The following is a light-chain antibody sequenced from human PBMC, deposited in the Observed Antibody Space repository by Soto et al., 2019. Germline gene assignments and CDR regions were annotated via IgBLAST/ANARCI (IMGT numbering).Light chain of an antibody. CDR2: DVS. CDR3: CSYAGSYSL. Sequence: QSALTQPRSVSGSPGQSVTISCTGTSSDVGGYNYVSWYQQHPGKAPKLMISDVSKRPSGVPDRFSGSKSGNTASLTISGLQAEDEADYYCCSYAGSYSLFGGGTKVTVL. V-gene: IGLV2-11*01. CDR1: SSDVGGYNY. J-gene: IGLJ3*02.